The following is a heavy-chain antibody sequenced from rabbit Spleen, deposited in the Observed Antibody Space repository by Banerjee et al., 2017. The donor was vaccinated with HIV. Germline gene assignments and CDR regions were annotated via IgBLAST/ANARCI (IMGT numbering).Heavy chain of an antibody. Sequence: QEQLEESGGDLVKPGASLALTCTASGFSFSSGYVMSWVRQAPGKGLEWIASINSFTGRPVYAAWAKDRFTISKASWTTVTLQMISLTDADTARYFCARDLAGAVGWNFDLWGPGTLVTVS. J-gene: IGHJ4*01. CDR1: GFSFSSGYV. CDR3: ARDLAGAVGWNFDL. D-gene: IGHD4-1*01. CDR2: INSFTGRP. V-gene: IGHV1S45*01.